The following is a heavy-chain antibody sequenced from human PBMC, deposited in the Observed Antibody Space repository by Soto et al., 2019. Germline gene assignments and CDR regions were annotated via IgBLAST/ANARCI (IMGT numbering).Heavy chain of an antibody. J-gene: IGHJ5*02. V-gene: IGHV5-10-1*01. Sequence: GESLKISCKGSGYSFTSYWISWVRQMPGKGLEWMGRIDPSDSYTNYSPSFQGHVTISADKSISTAYLQWSSLKASDTAMYYCARGVYDSSGYNWFDPWGQGTLVTVSS. CDR2: IDPSDSYT. CDR3: ARGVYDSSGYNWFDP. D-gene: IGHD3-22*01. CDR1: GYSFTSYW.